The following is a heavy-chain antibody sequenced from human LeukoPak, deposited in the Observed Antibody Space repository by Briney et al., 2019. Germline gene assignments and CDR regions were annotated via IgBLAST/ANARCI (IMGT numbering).Heavy chain of an antibody. CDR1: GGSISSYY. D-gene: IGHD3-22*01. Sequence: SETLTPTCTVAGGSISSYYWSWIRQPPGKGLEWIGYIYYSGSTNYTPSLKSRVTISVDTSKKQFSLKLSSVTAADTAVYYCARDHSYYDSSGYYDAFDIWGQGTMVTVSS. V-gene: IGHV4-59*01. CDR3: ARDHSYYDSSGYYDAFDI. CDR2: IYYSGST. J-gene: IGHJ3*02.